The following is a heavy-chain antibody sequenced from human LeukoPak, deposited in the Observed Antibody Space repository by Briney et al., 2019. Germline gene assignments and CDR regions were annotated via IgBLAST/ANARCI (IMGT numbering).Heavy chain of an antibody. CDR2: INHSGST. V-gene: IGHV4-34*01. Sequence: PSETLSLTCAVYGGSFSGYYWSWIRQPPGKGLEWIGEINHSGSTNYKPSLKSRVTISVDTSKNQFPLKLSSVTAADTAVYYCARGRGYNAFDFWGQGTMVTVSA. CDR3: ARGRGYNAFDF. D-gene: IGHD5-18*01. J-gene: IGHJ3*01. CDR1: GGSFSGYY.